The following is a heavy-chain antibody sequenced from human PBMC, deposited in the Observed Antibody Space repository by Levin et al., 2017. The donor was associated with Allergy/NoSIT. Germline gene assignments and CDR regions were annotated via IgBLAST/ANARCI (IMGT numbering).Heavy chain of an antibody. V-gene: IGHV3-7*01. Sequence: GGSLRLSCAASGFTFSNYWMSWVRQPPGKGLEWVANIKHDARETYYVGSVKGRFTISRDNAKNSLYLQMNSLRAEDTAVYYCARVRTYEETYFDHWGQGTLVTVSP. CDR3: ARVRTYEETYFDH. J-gene: IGHJ4*02. CDR2: IKHDARET. CDR1: GFTFSNYW. D-gene: IGHD5-12*01.